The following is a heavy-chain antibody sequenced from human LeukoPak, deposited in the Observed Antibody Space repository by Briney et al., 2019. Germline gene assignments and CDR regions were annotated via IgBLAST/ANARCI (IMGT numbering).Heavy chain of an antibody. V-gene: IGHV3-23*01. J-gene: IGHJ4*02. CDR2: ISGSGGSK. CDR1: GFTFSIYA. CDR3: DYKRGYSYGAYD. D-gene: IGHD5-18*01. Sequence: GGSLRLSCAASGFTFSIYAMSWVRPAPGKGLGWVSAISGSGGSKYYGDFEKGRFTISRDNSTNTLYLQMNSLEADDTAVYYGDYKRGYSYGAYDWGQGTLVTVSS.